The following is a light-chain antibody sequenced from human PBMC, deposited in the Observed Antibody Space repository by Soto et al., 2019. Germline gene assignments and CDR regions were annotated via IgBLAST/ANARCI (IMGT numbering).Light chain of an antibody. CDR2: DVS. V-gene: IGLV2-14*01. CDR3: SSYTSSSTRV. Sequence: QSVLTQPASVSGSPGQSITISCTGTSSDVGDYNYVSWYQQHPGKAPKLMIFDVSNQPSGVSNRFSGSKSGNTASLTISGLQAEDEADYYCSSYTSSSTRVFGTGTKLTVL. J-gene: IGLJ1*01. CDR1: SSDVGDYNY.